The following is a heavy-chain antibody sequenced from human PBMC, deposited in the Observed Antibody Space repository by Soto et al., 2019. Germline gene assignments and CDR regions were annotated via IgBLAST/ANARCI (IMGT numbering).Heavy chain of an antibody. CDR2: ISGRGSPI. D-gene: IGHD5-18*01. CDR1: GFTPFSYYS. Sequence: GGSLRLSCAASGFTPFSYYSMNWVRQAPGKGPEWVSFISGRGSPIYYADSVRGRFTISRDNAKNSLSLEMNNLRVEDTAVYYCARVRGHSYGYVDYWGPGTLVTVSS. CDR3: ARVRGHSYGYVDY. J-gene: IGHJ4*02. V-gene: IGHV3-48*04.